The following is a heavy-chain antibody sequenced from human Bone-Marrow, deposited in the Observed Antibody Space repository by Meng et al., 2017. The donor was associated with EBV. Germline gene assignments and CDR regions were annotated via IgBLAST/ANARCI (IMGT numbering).Heavy chain of an antibody. CDR3: ARESGRGYTPDY. D-gene: IGHD3-10*01. J-gene: IGHJ4*02. V-gene: IGHV1-69*01. CDR2: LLPILGEP. CDR1: GGAFSRAA. Sequence: HVGKCVAKVKQRWSPVKGSCKPSGGAFSRAAISSVQQAPGQGDEWMGGLLPILGEPNYAETLQDRVTITADESTSTAYMELSSLTSEDTAVYYCARESGRGYTPDYWGQRTLVTVSS.